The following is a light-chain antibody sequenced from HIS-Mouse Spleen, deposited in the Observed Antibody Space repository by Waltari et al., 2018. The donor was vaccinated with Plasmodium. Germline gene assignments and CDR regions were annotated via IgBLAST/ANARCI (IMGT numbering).Light chain of an antibody. V-gene: IGKV1-33*01. CDR3: QQYDNLPYT. Sequence: DIQMTQSPSSLSASVGDRVTSPCQASQDISNYLNWYQQKPGKAPKLLIYDASNLETGVPSRFSGSGSGTDFTFTISSLQPEDIATYYCQQYDNLPYTFGQGTKLEIK. J-gene: IGKJ2*01. CDR2: DAS. CDR1: QDISNY.